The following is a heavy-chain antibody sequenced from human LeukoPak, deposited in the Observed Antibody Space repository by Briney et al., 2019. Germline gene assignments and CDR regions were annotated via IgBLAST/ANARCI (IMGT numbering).Heavy chain of an antibody. D-gene: IGHD5-18*01. CDR1: GFTFSTYD. J-gene: IGHJ3*02. CDR2: ISGSGGST. CDR3: AKDPPTVMANAFHI. Sequence: GGSLRLSCAASGFTFSTYDMTWVRQAPGKGLEWVSSISGSGGSTYYADSVKGRFTTSRDNSKNTLYLQMNGLRAEDTAVYYCAKDPPTVMANAFHIWGQGTMVTVSS. V-gene: IGHV3-23*01.